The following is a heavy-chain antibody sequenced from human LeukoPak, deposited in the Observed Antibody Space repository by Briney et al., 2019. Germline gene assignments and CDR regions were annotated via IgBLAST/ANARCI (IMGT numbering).Heavy chain of an antibody. D-gene: IGHD2-15*01. V-gene: IGHV3-30*03. CDR3: AGGLLGCRRGSCYPTDY. Sequence: GGSLRPSCAASGFTFSSYDMHWVRQAPGKGLEWVAVISDDGTSESYVDSVKGRFTISRDNSKNTVYLQMNSLRAEDTAVYYCAGGLLGCRRGSCYPTDYWGQGALVIVSS. CDR1: GFTFSSYD. CDR2: ISDDGTSE. J-gene: IGHJ4*02.